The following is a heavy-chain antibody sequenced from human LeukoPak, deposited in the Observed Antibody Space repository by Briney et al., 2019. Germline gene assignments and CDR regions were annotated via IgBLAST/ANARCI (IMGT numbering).Heavy chain of an antibody. CDR2: ISGGGDAT. J-gene: IGHJ4*02. CDR3: AKERPYEARDYYFDY. CDR1: DFSFITYA. Sequence: GGSLRLSCAASDFSFITYAMSWVRQAPGKGLEWVSTISGGGDATYYADSVKGRFTISRDNSRNTLYLQMNSLRAEDTALYYCAKERPYEARDYYFDYWGQGTLVAVSS. V-gene: IGHV3-23*01. D-gene: IGHD5-12*01.